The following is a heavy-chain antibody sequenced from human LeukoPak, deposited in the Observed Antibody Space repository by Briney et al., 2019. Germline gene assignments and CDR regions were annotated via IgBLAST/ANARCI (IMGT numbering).Heavy chain of an antibody. CDR3: AKDILTGGGFDY. CDR1: GGSISSNSYY. V-gene: IGHV4-39*02. CDR2: IYYSGST. D-gene: IGHD1-14*01. Sequence: SETLSLTCTVSGGSISSNSYYWGWIRQPPGKGLEWIGSIYYSGSTYYSPSLKSRVTISVDTSKNQFSLKLSSVTAADTAVYYCAKDILTGGGFDYWGQGTLVTVSS. J-gene: IGHJ4*02.